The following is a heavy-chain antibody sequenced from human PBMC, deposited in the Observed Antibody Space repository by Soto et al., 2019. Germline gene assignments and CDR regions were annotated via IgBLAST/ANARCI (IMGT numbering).Heavy chain of an antibody. Sequence: PSVKVSCKASGYTFTSYGISWVRQAPGQGLEWMGWISAYNGNTKNAQKFQGRVTMTTDTSTSTAYMELRSLRSDDTAVYYCAREPNYFDYWGQGTLVTVSS. CDR2: ISAYNGNT. V-gene: IGHV1-18*01. CDR3: AREPNYFDY. CDR1: GYTFTSYG. J-gene: IGHJ4*02.